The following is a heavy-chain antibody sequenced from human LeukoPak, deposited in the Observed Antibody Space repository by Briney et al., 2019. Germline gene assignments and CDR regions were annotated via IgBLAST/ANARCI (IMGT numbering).Heavy chain of an antibody. V-gene: IGHV4-59*01. CDR3: ARGSRRLGDLDY. D-gene: IGHD3-16*01. Sequence: SETLSLTCTVSGGSISSYYWSWIRQPPGKGLEWIGYIYYSGSTNYNPSLKSRVTISVDTSKNQFSLKLSSVTAADTAVYYCARGSRRLGDLDYWGQGTLVTVSS. J-gene: IGHJ4*02. CDR2: IYYSGST. CDR1: GGSISSYY.